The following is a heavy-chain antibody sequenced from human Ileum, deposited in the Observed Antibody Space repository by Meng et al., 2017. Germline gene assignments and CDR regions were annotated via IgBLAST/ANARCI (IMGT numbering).Heavy chain of an antibody. CDR2: INWNGDST. D-gene: IGHD2-8*01. CDR1: GFMYENYG. Sequence: GGSLRLSCAASGFMYENYGMSWVRQVPGKGLEWVSGINWNGDSTSYVDSVQGRFTISRDNAKKSLYLQMTSLRAEDTALYYCARDLYPYGMDVWGQGTTVTVSS. CDR3: ARDLYPYGMDV. V-gene: IGHV3-20*04. J-gene: IGHJ6*02.